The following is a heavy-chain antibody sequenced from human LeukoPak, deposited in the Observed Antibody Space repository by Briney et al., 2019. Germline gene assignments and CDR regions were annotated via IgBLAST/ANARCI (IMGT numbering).Heavy chain of an antibody. CDR1: GFTFSDYY. Sequence: PGGSLRLSCAASGFTFSDYYMSWIRQAPGKGLEWVSYISSSGSTIYYADSVKGRFTISRDNAKNSLYLQMNSLRAEDTAVYYCASPPYYGDYSFDYWGQGTLVTVSS. V-gene: IGHV3-11*01. CDR3: ASPPYYGDYSFDY. CDR2: ISSSGSTI. D-gene: IGHD4-17*01. J-gene: IGHJ4*02.